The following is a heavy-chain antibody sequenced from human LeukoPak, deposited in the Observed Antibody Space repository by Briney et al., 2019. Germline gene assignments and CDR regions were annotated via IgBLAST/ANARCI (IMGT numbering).Heavy chain of an antibody. D-gene: IGHD3-10*01. CDR1: GGSISSGGYY. J-gene: IGHJ3*02. V-gene: IGHV4-31*03. Sequence: SETLSLTCTVSGGSISSGGYYWIWLRQHPGKGLEWIGYIYYSGSTYYNPSLKSRVTISVDTSKNPFSLRLSSVTAADPAVYYCARPGRGAFDIWGQGTMVTVSS. CDR3: ARPGRGAFDI. CDR2: IYYSGST.